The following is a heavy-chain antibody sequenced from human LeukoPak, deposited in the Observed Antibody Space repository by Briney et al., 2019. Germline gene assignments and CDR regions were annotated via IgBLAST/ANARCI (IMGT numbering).Heavy chain of an antibody. CDR1: GGSISSYY. V-gene: IGHV4-59*01. D-gene: IGHD1-26*01. CDR2: ISYSGST. CDR3: ASYSGTYSAFEI. Sequence: SETLSLTCTVSGGSISSYYWSWIRQPPGKGLEWIGYISYSGSTNYNSSLKNRVTISVDTSKNLFSLKLSSVTAADTAVYYCASYSGTYSAFEIWGQGTPVTVSS. J-gene: IGHJ3*02.